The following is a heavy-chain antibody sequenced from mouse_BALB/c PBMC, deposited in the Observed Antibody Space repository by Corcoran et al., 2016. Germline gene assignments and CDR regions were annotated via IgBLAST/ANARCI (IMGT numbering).Heavy chain of an antibody. CDR3: ARRYYYGRGYFDV. Sequence: EVQLQQSGAELVKPGASVKLSCTASGFNIKDTYMHWVKQRPEQGLEWSGRIDPANGNTKYDPKFQGKAPITADTASHTAYLQLSSLTAEDTAVYYCARRYYYGRGYFDVGCAGSTVTVSS. D-gene: IGHD1-1*01. CDR2: IDPANGNT. J-gene: IGHJ1*01. V-gene: IGHV14-3*02. CDR1: GFNIKDTY.